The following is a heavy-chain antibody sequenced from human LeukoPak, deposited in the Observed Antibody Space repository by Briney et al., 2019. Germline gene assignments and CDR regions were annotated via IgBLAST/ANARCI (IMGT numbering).Heavy chain of an antibody. V-gene: IGHV4-39*01. D-gene: IGHD3-3*01. Sequence: PSETLSLTCTVSGGSISSSSYYWGWIRQPPGKGLEWIGSIYYSGSTYYNPSLKSRVTISVDTSKNQFSLKLSSVTAADTAVYYCARQRKNVLRFLEWLNYWGQGTLVTVSS. CDR3: ARQRKNVLRFLEWLNY. CDR2: IYYSGST. CDR1: GGSISSSSYY. J-gene: IGHJ4*02.